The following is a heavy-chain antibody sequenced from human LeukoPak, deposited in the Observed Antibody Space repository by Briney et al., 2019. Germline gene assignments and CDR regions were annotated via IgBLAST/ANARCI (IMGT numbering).Heavy chain of an antibody. CDR2: ISGGATTI. CDR3: ARVGRGIAAAGFGAFDI. D-gene: IGHD6-13*01. J-gene: IGHJ3*02. V-gene: IGHV3-48*04. Sequence: GGSLRLSCAASGFTFSSYSMNWVRQAPGKGLEWVSYISGGATTIFYADSVKGRFTISRDNAKNSLYLQMNGLRAEDTAVYYCARVGRGIAAAGFGAFDIWGQGTMLTVSS. CDR1: GFTFSSYS.